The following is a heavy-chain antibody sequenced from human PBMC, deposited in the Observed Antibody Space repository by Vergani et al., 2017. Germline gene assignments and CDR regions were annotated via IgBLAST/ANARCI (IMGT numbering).Heavy chain of an antibody. J-gene: IGHJ5*02. Sequence: EVQLVESGGGLVKPGGSLRLSCAASGFTFSSYSMNWVRQAPGKGLEWVSSISSSSSYIYYADSVKGRFTISRDNAKNSLYLQMNSLRAEDTAVYYCASLDIXVVPAAIKKNWFDPWGQGTLVTVSS. V-gene: IGHV3-21*01. CDR1: GFTFSSYS. D-gene: IGHD2-2*01. CDR3: ASLDIXVVPAAIKKNWFDP. CDR2: ISSSSSYI.